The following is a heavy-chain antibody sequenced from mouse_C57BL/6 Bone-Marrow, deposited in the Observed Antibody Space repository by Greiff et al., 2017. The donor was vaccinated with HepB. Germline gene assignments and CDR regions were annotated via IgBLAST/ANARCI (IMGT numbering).Heavy chain of an antibody. J-gene: IGHJ1*03. CDR1: GYTFTDYY. CDR2: INPYNGGT. CDR3: ATHYYGSSYVWYFDV. V-gene: IGHV1-19*01. Sequence: VQLQQSGPVLVKPGASVKMSCKASGYTFTDYYMNWVKQSHGKSLEWIGVINPYNGGTSYNQKFKGKATLTVDKSSSTAYMELNSLTSEDSAVYYCATHYYGSSYVWYFDVWGTGTTVTVSS. D-gene: IGHD1-1*01.